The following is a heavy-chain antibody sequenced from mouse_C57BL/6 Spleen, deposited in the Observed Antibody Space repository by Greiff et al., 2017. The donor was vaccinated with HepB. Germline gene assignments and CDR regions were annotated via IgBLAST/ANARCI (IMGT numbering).Heavy chain of an antibody. V-gene: IGHV1-82*01. CDR2: IYPGDGDT. CDR3: ATNYYGSGYDY. Sequence: QVQLQQSGPELVKPGASVKISCKASGYAFSSSWMNWVKQRPGKGLEWIGRIYPGDGDTNYNGKFKGKATLTADKSSSTTYMQLSSLTSEDSAVYFCATNYYGSGYDYWGQGTSVTVSS. D-gene: IGHD1-1*01. CDR1: GYAFSSSW. J-gene: IGHJ4*01.